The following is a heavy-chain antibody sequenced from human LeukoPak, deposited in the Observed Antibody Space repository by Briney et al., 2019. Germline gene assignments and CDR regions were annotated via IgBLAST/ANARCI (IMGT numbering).Heavy chain of an antibody. D-gene: IGHD6-25*01. CDR3: ARDTGSDPNREVQFDR. CDR1: GGSVSSGKYY. Sequence: PSETLSLTCTLSGGSVSSGKYYWSWIRQPPGKGLEWIGNIYYRGRSNYNPSLKSRVTISVDTSKNQFSLKLSSVTAADTAVYYCARDTGSDPNREVQFDRWGLGTLVTVSS. J-gene: IGHJ4*02. CDR2: IYYRGRS. V-gene: IGHV4-61*01.